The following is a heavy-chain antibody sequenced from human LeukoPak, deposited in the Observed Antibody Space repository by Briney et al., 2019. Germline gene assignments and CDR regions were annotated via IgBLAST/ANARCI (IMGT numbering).Heavy chain of an antibody. J-gene: IGHJ6*02. D-gene: IGHD6-6*01. CDR3: ARSIAASGGYYGMDV. Sequence: GASVKVSCKASGYIFISHDINWVRQATGQGLEWMGWMNPNSGNTGYGQKFQGRVTMTGNTSISTAYMELSSLRSEDTAVYYCARSIAASGGYYGMDVWGQGTTVTVSS. CDR1: GYIFISHD. CDR2: MNPNSGNT. V-gene: IGHV1-8*01.